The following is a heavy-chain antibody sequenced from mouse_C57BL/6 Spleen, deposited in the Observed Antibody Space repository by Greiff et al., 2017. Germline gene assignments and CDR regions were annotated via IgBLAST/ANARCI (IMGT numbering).Heavy chain of an antibody. CDR2: IYPGSGST. J-gene: IGHJ3*01. D-gene: IGHD2-4*01. CDR3: ARGNYDYDRGFAY. V-gene: IGHV1-55*01. CDR1: GYTFTSYW. Sequence: QVQLQHPGAELVKPGASVKMSCKASGYTFTSYWITWVKQRPGQGLEWIGDIYPGSGSTNYNEKFKSKATLTVDTSSSTAYMQLSSLTSEDSAVYYCARGNYDYDRGFAYWGQGTLVTVSA.